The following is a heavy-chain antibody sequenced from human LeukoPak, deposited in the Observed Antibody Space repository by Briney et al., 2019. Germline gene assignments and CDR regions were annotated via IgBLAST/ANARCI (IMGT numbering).Heavy chain of an antibody. J-gene: IGHJ4*02. D-gene: IGHD1-1*01. CDR2: ISSSSSYI. Sequence: GGFLRLSCAASGFTFSSYSMNWVRQAPGKGLEWVSSISSSSSYIYYADSVKGRFTISRDNAKNSLYLQMNSLRAEDTAVYYCARASSMATTIFDYWGQGTLVTVSS. V-gene: IGHV3-21*01. CDR3: ARASSMATTIFDY. CDR1: GFTFSSYS.